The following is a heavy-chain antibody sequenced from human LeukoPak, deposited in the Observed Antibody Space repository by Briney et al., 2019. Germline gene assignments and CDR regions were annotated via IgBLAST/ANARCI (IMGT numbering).Heavy chain of an antibody. J-gene: IGHJ6*02. CDR3: ARYTTVATPTGYYNYGMDV. V-gene: IGHV5-51*01. D-gene: IGHD4-23*01. CDR2: IYPGDSDT. CDR1: GHSFTSYW. Sequence: GESLKISCKGSGHSFTSYWIAWVRQMPGKGLEWMGIIYPGDSDTRYSPSFQGQVTISADKSITTAYLQWSSLKASDTAMYYCARYTTVATPTGYYNYGMDVWGQGTTVTVSS.